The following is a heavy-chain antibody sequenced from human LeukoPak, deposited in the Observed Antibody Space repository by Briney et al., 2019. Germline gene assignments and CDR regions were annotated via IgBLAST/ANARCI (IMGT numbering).Heavy chain of an antibody. CDR3: ARGRDIVVVPAAIAGYYYMDV. J-gene: IGHJ6*03. D-gene: IGHD2-2*01. CDR2: IIPILGTA. Sequence: SVKVSCKASGGTLSSYAISWVRQAPGQGLEWMGGIIPILGTAKYAQKFQGRVMITTDESTSTAYMELSSLRSEDTAVYYCARGRDIVVVPAAIAGYYYMDVWGKGTTVTVSS. CDR1: GGTLSSYA. V-gene: IGHV1-69*05.